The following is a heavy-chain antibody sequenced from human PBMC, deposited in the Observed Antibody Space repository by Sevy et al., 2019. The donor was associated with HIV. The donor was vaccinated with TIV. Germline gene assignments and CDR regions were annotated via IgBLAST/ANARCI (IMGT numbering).Heavy chain of an antibody. J-gene: IGHJ6*02. CDR3: ARDRVTYYYDSSGYYTSGYGMDV. CDR2: IYSSDRT. V-gene: IGHV3-53*01. Sequence: GGSLRLSCAASGFTVSDNRMNWVRQAPGKGLEWVSVIYSSDRTDYADSVKGRFTVSRDNSKNTLYLQMNSLRAEDTAVYYCARDRVTYYYDSSGYYTSGYGMDVWGQGTTVTVSS. D-gene: IGHD3-22*01. CDR1: GFTVSDNR.